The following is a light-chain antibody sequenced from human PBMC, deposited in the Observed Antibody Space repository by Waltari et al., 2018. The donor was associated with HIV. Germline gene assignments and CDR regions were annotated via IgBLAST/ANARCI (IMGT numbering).Light chain of an antibody. Sequence: EVVLTQSPATLSLSPGERATLSCRASQSVSDYLAWYQQKPGQAPRLLIYDASNRATGIPARLSGSGSGTDVTLTISSLEPEDFAVYEGKKRRKGRRSGRNLGGGTKVEIK. V-gene: IGKV3-11*01. CDR2: DAS. CDR1: QSVSDY. CDR3: KKRRKGRRSGRN. J-gene: IGKJ4*01.